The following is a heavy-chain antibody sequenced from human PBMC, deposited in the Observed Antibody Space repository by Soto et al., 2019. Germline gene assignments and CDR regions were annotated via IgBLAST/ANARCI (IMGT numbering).Heavy chain of an antibody. CDR1: GYTFTSYA. Sequence: ASVKVSCKASGYTFTSYAMHWVRQAPGQRLEWMGWINAGNGNTKYSQKFQGRVTITRDTSASTAYMELSSLRSEDTAVYYCAGGEVLGFGELFTAYMDVWGKGTTVTVSS. J-gene: IGHJ6*03. CDR2: INAGNGNT. D-gene: IGHD3-10*01. V-gene: IGHV1-3*01. CDR3: AGGEVLGFGELFTAYMDV.